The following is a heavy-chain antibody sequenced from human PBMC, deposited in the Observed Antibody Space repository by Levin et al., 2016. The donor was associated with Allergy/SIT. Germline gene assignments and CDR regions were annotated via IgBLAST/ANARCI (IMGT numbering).Heavy chain of an antibody. Sequence: SQTLSLTCAVYGGSFSGYYWSWIRQPPGKGLEWIGEINHSGSTNYNPSLKSRVTISVDTSKNQFSLKLSSVTAADMAVYYCARGGVVVPAALELDAFDIWGQGTMVTVSS. CDR2: INHSGST. J-gene: IGHJ3*02. CDR3: ARGGVVVPAALELDAFDI. CDR1: GGSFSGYY. D-gene: IGHD2-2*01. V-gene: IGHV4-34*01.